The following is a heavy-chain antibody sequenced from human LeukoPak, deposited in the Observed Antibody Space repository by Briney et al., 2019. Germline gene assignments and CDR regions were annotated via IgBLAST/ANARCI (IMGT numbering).Heavy chain of an antibody. CDR3: ARDVVAAARYYGMDV. J-gene: IGHJ6*02. D-gene: IGHD6-13*01. CDR1: GGSVGNYY. V-gene: IGHV4-59*02. Sequence: SETLSLTCTVSGGSVGNYYWSWIRQPPGKGLEWIGYIYYSGSTNYNPSLKSRVTISVDKSKNQFSLKLSSVTAADTAVYYCARDVVAAARYYGMDVWGQGTTVTVSS. CDR2: IYYSGST.